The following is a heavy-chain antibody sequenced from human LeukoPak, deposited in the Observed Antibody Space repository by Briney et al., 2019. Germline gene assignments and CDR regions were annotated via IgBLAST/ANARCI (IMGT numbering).Heavy chain of an antibody. CDR3: ARVRRDTAMVNYMDV. Sequence: GGSLRLSCAASGFTFEDYGMSWVRQAPGKGLEWVSGMNWNGSNTGYADSVKGRFTISRDNAKNSLYLQMNSLRAEDTAVYYCARVRRDTAMVNYMDVWGKGTTVTISS. D-gene: IGHD5-18*01. CDR1: GFTFEDYG. CDR2: MNWNGSNT. J-gene: IGHJ6*03. V-gene: IGHV3-20*04.